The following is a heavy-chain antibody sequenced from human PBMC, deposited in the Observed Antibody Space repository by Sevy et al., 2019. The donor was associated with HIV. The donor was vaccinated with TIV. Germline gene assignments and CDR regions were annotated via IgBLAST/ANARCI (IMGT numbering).Heavy chain of an antibody. D-gene: IGHD4-4*01. CDR3: TTDAHDFTNYPSPYYFDQ. V-gene: IGHV3-15*01. CDR1: GFTLSDAW. Sequence: GGSLRLSCAASGFTLSDAWMSWVRQAPGKGLEWVGRIKSKTDGGPTDYAAPVKGRFTISRDESKTTLYLQMNSLKTEDTAVYYCTTDAHDFTNYPSPYYFDQWGQGTLVTVSS. J-gene: IGHJ4*02. CDR2: IKSKTDGGPT.